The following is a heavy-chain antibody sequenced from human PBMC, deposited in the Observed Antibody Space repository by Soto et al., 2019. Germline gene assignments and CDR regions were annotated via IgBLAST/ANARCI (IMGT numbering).Heavy chain of an antibody. CDR3: ARRYGSCFDY. Sequence: QVQLQESGPGLVKPSETLSLTCTVSGGSISSYYWSWIRQPPGKGLEWIGYIYYSGSTNYNPSLTSRVAISVDTSKTRSSLKLSSVTAADTAVYYCARRYGSCFDYWGQGTLVTVSS. J-gene: IGHJ4*02. CDR1: GGSISSYY. V-gene: IGHV4-59*08. D-gene: IGHD5-18*01. CDR2: IYYSGST.